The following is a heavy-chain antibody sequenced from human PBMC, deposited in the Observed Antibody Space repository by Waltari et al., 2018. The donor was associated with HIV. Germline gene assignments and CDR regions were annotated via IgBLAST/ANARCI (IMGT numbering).Heavy chain of an antibody. CDR1: GFTFSSYG. D-gene: IGHD5-18*01. V-gene: IGHV3-30*18. CDR3: AKDHHGVDTAMVRSYYYYGMDV. Sequence: QVQLVESGGGVVQPGRSLRLSCAASGFTFSSYGMHWVRQAPGKGLEWVAVIWYDGSNKYYADSVKGRFTISRDNSKNTLYLQMNSLRAEDTAMYYCAKDHHGVDTAMVRSYYYYGMDVWGQGTTVTVSS. CDR2: IWYDGSNK. J-gene: IGHJ6*02.